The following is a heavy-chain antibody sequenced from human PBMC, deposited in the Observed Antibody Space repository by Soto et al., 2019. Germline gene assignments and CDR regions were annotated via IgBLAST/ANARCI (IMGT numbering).Heavy chain of an antibody. J-gene: IGHJ5*02. Sequence: ASVKVSCKASGYTFTSYGISWVRQAPGQGLEWLGWISAYTGNTNYAENFQGRVTMTTDTSTNTAYMELRSLRSDDTAVYYCARDERGSGSYFGRLNWFDPWGQGTLVTVSS. CDR1: GYTFTSYG. V-gene: IGHV1-18*01. D-gene: IGHD3-10*01. CDR3: ARDERGSGSYFGRLNWFDP. CDR2: ISAYTGNT.